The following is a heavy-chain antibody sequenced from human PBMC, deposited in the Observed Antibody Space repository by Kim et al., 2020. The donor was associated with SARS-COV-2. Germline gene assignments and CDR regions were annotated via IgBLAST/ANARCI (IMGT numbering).Heavy chain of an antibody. V-gene: IGHV1-69*13. Sequence: SVKVSCKASGGTFSSYAISWVRQAPGQGLEWMGGIIPIFGTANYAQKFQGRVTITADESTSTAYMELSSLRSEDTAVYYCAREPTRSHAFDIWGQGTMVTVSS. CDR1: GGTFSSYA. CDR3: AREPTRSHAFDI. CDR2: IIPIFGTA. D-gene: IGHD1-1*01. J-gene: IGHJ3*02.